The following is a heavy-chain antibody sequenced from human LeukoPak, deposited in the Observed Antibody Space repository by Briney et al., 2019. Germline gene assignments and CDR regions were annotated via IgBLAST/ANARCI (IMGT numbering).Heavy chain of an antibody. CDR2: ISAGGGTT. CDR1: GFTFGSYA. J-gene: IGHJ4*02. CDR3: AKDLGNSGSYLDY. Sequence: GRSLRLSCAASGFTFGSYAMSCVRQAPRTWLEWVTGISAGGGTTYYADSVKGRYTISRDNSKKTLYLQMNSLRAEDTAVYYCAKDLGNSGSYLDYWGQGTLVTVSS. D-gene: IGHD1-26*01. V-gene: IGHV3-23*01.